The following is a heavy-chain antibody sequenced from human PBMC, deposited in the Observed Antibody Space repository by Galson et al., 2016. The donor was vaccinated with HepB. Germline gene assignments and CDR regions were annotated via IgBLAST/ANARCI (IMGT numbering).Heavy chain of an antibody. V-gene: IGHV3-30*14. CDR3: GRPTTHNWFDP. J-gene: IGHJ5*02. CDR2: ISYDGSDR. CDR1: GFTFSTYA. Sequence: SLRLSCAASGFTFSTYAMHWVRQAPGKGLEWVAMISYDGSDRYFADSVKGRFTISRDNAKNSLYLQMNNLRDEDTAVYYCGRPTTHNWFDPWGQGTLVTVSS. D-gene: IGHD5-12*01.